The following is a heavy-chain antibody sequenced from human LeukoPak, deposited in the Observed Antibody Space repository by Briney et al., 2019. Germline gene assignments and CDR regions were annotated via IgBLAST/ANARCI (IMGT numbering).Heavy chain of an antibody. CDR3: ASMGPGILTGYNEDYYGMDV. J-gene: IGHJ6*02. CDR2: INPNSGGT. Sequence: ASVKVSCKASGYTFTGYYMHWVRQAPGQGLEWMGWINPNSGGTNYAQKFQGRVTMTKDTSISTAYMELSRLRSDDTAVYYCASMGPGILTGYNEDYYGMDVWGQGTTATVSS. D-gene: IGHD3-9*01. CDR1: GYTFTGYY. V-gene: IGHV1-2*02.